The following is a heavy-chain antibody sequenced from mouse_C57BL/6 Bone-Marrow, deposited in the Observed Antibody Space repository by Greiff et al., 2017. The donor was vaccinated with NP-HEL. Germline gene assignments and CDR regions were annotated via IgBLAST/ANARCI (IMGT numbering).Heavy chain of an antibody. CDR2: IYPRSGNT. V-gene: IGHV1-81*01. CDR3: ARGSSNYVGFAY. Sequence: VQLQQSGAELARPGASVKLSCKASGYTFTSYGISWVKQRTGQGLEWIGEIYPRSGNTYYNEKFKGKATLTADKSSSTAYMELRSLTSEDSAVYFCARGSSNYVGFAYWGQGTLVTVSA. J-gene: IGHJ3*01. CDR1: GYTFTSYG. D-gene: IGHD2-5*01.